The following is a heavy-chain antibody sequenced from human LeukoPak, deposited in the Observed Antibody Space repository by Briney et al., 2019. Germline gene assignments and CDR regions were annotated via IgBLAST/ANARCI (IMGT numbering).Heavy chain of an antibody. D-gene: IGHD1-14*01. CDR2: FNPAGGRT. V-gene: IGHV1-46*01. Sequence: ASVKISCKASGYTFTGYYMHWVRQAPGQGVEWMGIFNPAGGRTSFAQKFQGRVTITRDTSTNTLYMELSSLRSEDTAVYYCARDQAAITTPLAWSFALWGRGTLVTVSS. CDR1: GYTFTGYY. CDR3: ARDQAAITTPLAWSFAL. J-gene: IGHJ2*01.